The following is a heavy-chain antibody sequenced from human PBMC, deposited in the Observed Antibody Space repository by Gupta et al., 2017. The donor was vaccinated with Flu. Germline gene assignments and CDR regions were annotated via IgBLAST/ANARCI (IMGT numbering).Heavy chain of an antibody. CDR1: GFTFQRYW. J-gene: IGHJ4*02. V-gene: IGHV3-74*01. CDR2: ISGDGVAT. Sequence: EVQLVESGGGLIQPGGSLRLSCEASGFTFQRYWIHWVRQVPGEGLAWVSRISGDGVATSYADSVKGRFTVSRDNAKNTAFLQMNRLSAEDSGIYYCAREASTTSYPFDYWGQGVVVTVSS. D-gene: IGHD1-14*01. CDR3: AREASTTSYPFDY.